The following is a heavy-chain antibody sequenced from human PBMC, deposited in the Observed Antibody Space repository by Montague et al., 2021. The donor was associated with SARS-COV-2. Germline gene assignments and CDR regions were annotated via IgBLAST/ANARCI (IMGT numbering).Heavy chain of an antibody. CDR3: ARQLRVRRTWQVGDYNHYGMDV. J-gene: IGHJ6*02. Sequence: SETLSLTCSVSGGYINEYYWSWIRQSPGKRLEWIGYVYFTGSTDYNPSLKSRVTISVDTSKNQFSLQLASVTAADTAVYYCARQLRVRRTWQVGDYNHYGMDVWGQGTTVSVSS. CDR1: GGYINEYY. V-gene: IGHV4-59*08. D-gene: IGHD3-10*01. CDR2: VYFTGST.